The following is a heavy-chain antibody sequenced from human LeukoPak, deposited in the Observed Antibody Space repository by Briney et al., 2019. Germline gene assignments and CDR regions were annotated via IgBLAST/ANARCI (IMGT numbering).Heavy chain of an antibody. CDR1: GYTFTSYY. CDR2: INPSGGST. D-gene: IGHD2-21*01. Sequence: GAPVKVSCKASGYTFTSYYMHWVRQAPGQGLEWMGIINPSGGSTSYAQKFQGRVTMTRSTSISTAYMELSSLRFEDTAVYYCTRSVRNGHIDYWGQGTLVTVSS. CDR3: TRSVRNGHIDY. J-gene: IGHJ4*02. V-gene: IGHV1-46*01.